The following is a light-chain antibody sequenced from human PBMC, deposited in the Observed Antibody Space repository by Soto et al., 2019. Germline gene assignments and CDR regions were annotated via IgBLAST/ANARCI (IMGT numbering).Light chain of an antibody. J-gene: IGKJ2*01. Sequence: DIQMTQSPSTLSASVGDRVTITCRASQSIGSRLAWYQQKPGKAPKVLIYDASTLESGVPSRFSGSGSGTDFTLTISSLQPDDFATYYCQQCDTYLATFGQGTKLEIK. V-gene: IGKV1-5*01. CDR3: QQCDTYLAT. CDR2: DAS. CDR1: QSIGSR.